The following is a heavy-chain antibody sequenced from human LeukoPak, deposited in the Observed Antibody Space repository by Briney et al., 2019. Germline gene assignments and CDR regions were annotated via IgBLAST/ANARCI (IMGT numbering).Heavy chain of an antibody. CDR3: ARVRDGDSLSGYYGMDV. Sequence: VASVKVSCKASGYTFTGYYMHWVRQAPGQGLEWMGWINPNSGGTNYAQKFQGWVTMTRDTSISTAYMELSRLRSDDTAVYYCARVRDGDSLSGYYGMDVWGQGTTVTVSS. D-gene: IGHD4-17*01. CDR2: INPNSGGT. CDR1: GYTFTGYY. J-gene: IGHJ6*02. V-gene: IGHV1-2*04.